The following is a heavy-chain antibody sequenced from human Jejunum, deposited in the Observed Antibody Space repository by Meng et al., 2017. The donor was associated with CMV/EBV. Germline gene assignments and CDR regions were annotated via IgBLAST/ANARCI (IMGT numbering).Heavy chain of an antibody. D-gene: IGHD5-24*01. Sequence: QGQLVQSGSELEHPGASVKVSCRPSGYTFTSYAINWVRQAPGQGPDWMGWIDPNTGNPTYDQGFTGRFVFSLDTSVSTAYLQINSLRADDTAVYYCARDSPLDGYSLLDYWGQGTLVTVSS. CDR1: GYTFTSYA. J-gene: IGHJ4*02. CDR3: ARDSPLDGYSLLDY. CDR2: IDPNTGNP. V-gene: IGHV7-4-1*02.